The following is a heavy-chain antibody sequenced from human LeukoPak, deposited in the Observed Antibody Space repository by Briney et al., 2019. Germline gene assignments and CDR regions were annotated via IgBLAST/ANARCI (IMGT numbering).Heavy chain of an antibody. CDR1: GLTFDDYA. D-gene: IGHD6-19*01. V-gene: IGHV3-9*03. Sequence: GRSLRLSCAASGLTFDDYAIHWVRQAPGKGLEWVLGIRLGSGSIGYADSVKGRFTISRDNAKNSLYLQMNSLRAEDMALYYCTKALGPAVAGYPFYYWGQGALVTVSP. CDR2: IRLGSGSI. CDR3: TKALGPAVAGYPFYY. J-gene: IGHJ4*02.